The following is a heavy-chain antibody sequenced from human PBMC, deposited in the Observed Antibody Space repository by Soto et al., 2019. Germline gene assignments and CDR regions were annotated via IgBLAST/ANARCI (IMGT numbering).Heavy chain of an antibody. CDR3: AREWSAAGHFYGMDV. CDR2: MNTNSDDT. Sequence: QVQLVQSGAEVKKPGASVQVSCKTSGYTFTSYDINWVRQAPGQGLEWVGWMNTNSDDTRSAQQFRGRLTVTRDKSMRAVYMKLSNLRPDDTAVYYCAREWSAAGHFYGMDVWGQGTTVAVSS. J-gene: IGHJ6*02. CDR1: GYTFTSYD. V-gene: IGHV1-8*01. D-gene: IGHD6-13*01.